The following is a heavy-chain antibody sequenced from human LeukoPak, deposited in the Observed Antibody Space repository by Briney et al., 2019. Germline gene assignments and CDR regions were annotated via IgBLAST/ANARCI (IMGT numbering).Heavy chain of an antibody. D-gene: IGHD3-3*01. CDR2: IYTSGST. V-gene: IGHV4-4*09. J-gene: IGHJ6*04. Sequence: PSETLSLTCTVSGGSISSYYWSWIRQPPGKGLEWIGYIYTSGSTNYNASLKSRVTISVDTSKNQFSLKLGSVTAADTAVYYCARLVDFWSGCDVWGKGTTVTVSS. CDR3: ARLVDFWSGCDV. CDR1: GGSISSYY.